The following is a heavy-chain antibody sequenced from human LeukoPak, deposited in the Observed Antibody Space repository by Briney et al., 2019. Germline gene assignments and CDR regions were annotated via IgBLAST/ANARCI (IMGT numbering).Heavy chain of an antibody. D-gene: IGHD3-10*01. CDR3: ARHVTRFDP. CDR2: IYYSGST. J-gene: IGHJ5*02. Sequence: GSLRLSCAASGFTYSSYWMSWVRQAPGKGLEWIGSIYYSGSTYYNPSLKSRVTISVDTSKNQFSLKLSSVTAADTAVYYCARHVTRFDPWGQGTLVTVSS. CDR1: GFTYSSYW. V-gene: IGHV4-39*01.